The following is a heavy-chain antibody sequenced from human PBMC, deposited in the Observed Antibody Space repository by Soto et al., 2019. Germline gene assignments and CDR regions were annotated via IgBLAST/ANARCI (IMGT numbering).Heavy chain of an antibody. V-gene: IGHV4-59*01. D-gene: IGHD3-10*01. CDR3: ARSIPRRGSGSYYTRNYYYYYMDV. Sequence: SETLSLTCTVSGGSISSYYWSWIRQPPGKGLEWIGYIYYSGSTNYNPSLKSRVTISVDTSRNQFSLKLRSVTAADTAVYYCARSIPRRGSGSYYTRNYYYYYMDVWGKGTTVTVSS. CDR2: IYYSGST. CDR1: GGSISSYY. J-gene: IGHJ6*03.